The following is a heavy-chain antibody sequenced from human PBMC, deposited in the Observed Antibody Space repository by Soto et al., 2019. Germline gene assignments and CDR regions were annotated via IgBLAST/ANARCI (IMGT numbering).Heavy chain of an antibody. J-gene: IGHJ6*03. Sequence: SETLSLTCTVSGGSISSYYWSWIRQPPGKGLELFGYIYYSGSINYNPSLKSRVTISVDTSKNQFSLKLSSVTAADTAVYYCARHVKYDFWSGYYGYYYYMDVWGKGTTVTVSS. CDR3: ARHVKYDFWSGYYGYYYYMDV. V-gene: IGHV4-59*08. CDR1: GGSISSYY. D-gene: IGHD3-3*01. CDR2: IYYSGSI.